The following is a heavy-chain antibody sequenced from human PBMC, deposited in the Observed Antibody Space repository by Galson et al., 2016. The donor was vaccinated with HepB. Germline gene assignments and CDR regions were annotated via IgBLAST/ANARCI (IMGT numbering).Heavy chain of an antibody. Sequence: SLRLSCAAYQFTFSDFAMSWVRQAPGKGLEWVSIISHTGGSTYYADSVKGRFTTSRDDSINTLYLQMNNLRAEDTAVYYCVRNPQKGLSDSTGWYMFDYYY. CDR1: QFTFSDFA. CDR2: ISHTGGST. CDR3: VRNPQKGLSDSTGWYMFDYYY. D-gene: IGHD6-19*01. J-gene: IGHJ6*03. V-gene: IGHV3-23*01.